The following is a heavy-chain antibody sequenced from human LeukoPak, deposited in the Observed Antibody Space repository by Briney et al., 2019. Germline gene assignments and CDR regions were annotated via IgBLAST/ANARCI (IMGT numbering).Heavy chain of an antibody. V-gene: IGHV4-39*01. D-gene: IGHD2-2*01. Sequence: PSETLSLTCTVSGGSISSGGYYWGWIRQPPGKGLEWIGSIYYSGSTYYNPSLKSRVTISVDTSKNQLSLKLSSVTAADTAVYYCARRDVPAASDAFDIWGQGTMVTVSS. J-gene: IGHJ3*02. CDR3: ARRDVPAASDAFDI. CDR1: GGSISSGGYY. CDR2: IYYSGST.